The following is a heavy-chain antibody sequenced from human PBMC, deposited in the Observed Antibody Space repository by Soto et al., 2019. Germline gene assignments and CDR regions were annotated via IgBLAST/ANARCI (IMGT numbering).Heavy chain of an antibody. CDR3: SHRYSSTDSYYYGMDV. V-gene: IGHV2-5*01. Sequence: GSGPMLVNPTQTLTLTCTFSGFSLSTSGVGVGWIRQPPGKALEWLALIYLNDDKRYSPSLKSRLTITKDTSKNQVVLTMTNMDPVDTATYYCSHRYSSTDSYYYGMDVWGQGTTVTVS. CDR2: IYLNDDK. J-gene: IGHJ6*02. D-gene: IGHD2-2*01. CDR1: GFSLSTSGVG.